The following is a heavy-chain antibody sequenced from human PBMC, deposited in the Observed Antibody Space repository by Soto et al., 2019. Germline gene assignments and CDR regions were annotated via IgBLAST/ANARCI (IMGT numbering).Heavy chain of an antibody. CDR3: AADFRTYGNGGYFCGGFDT. CDR1: GHTFRGSA. D-gene: IGHD2-15*01. V-gene: IGHV1-58*01. CDR2: IAVGSGNT. Sequence: GASVKVSCKASGHTFRGSAVQWVRQSPGRRLEWIGWIAVGSGNTNYAQDFQVRVTINRDMTTDTVYMELSSLSSEDTAVFFCAADFRTYGNGGYFCGGFDTWGQGTKVTVSS. J-gene: IGHJ3*02.